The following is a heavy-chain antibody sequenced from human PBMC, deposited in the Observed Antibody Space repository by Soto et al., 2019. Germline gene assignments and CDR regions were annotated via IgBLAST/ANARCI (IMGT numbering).Heavy chain of an antibody. J-gene: IGHJ4*02. CDR1: GGTFSSYA. D-gene: IGHD3-9*01. CDR3: ARERGSVHQFDWLTLYYFDY. V-gene: IGHV1-69*13. Sequence: ASVKVSCKASGGTFSSYAISWVRQAPGQGLEWMGGIIPIFGTANYAQKFQGRVTITADESTSTAYMELSSLRSEDTAVYYCARERGSVHQFDWLTLYYFDYWGQGTLVTVSS. CDR2: IIPIFGTA.